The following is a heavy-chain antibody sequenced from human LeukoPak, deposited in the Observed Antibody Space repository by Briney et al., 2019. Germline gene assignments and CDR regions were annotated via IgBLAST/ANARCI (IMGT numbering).Heavy chain of an antibody. CDR3: ARDVYGGESY. CDR1: GYTFIGYY. D-gene: IGHD3-16*01. V-gene: IGHV1-2*02. CDR2: INPNSGGT. J-gene: IGHJ4*02. Sequence: DSVKVSCKASGYTFIGYYMHWVRQAPGQGLEWMGWINPNSGGTNYAQKFQGRVTMTRDASVSTAYMDLSRLTSDDTAVYYCARDVYGGESYWGQGILVTVSS.